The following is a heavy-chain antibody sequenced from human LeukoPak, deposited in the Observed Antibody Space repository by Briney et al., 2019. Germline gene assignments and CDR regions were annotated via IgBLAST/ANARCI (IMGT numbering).Heavy chain of an antibody. CDR3: ARVGSSSSFDA. CDR1: GFTFSDYY. D-gene: IGHD6-13*01. J-gene: IGHJ4*02. V-gene: IGHV3-11*04. Sequence: GGSLRLSCATSGFTFSDYYMTWIRQAPGKGLEWVSYVTSSGSAIYYADSVKGRFTISRDNANNSLYLQMNTLRAEDTGVYYCARVGSSSSFDAWGRGTLVTVSS. CDR2: VTSSGSAI.